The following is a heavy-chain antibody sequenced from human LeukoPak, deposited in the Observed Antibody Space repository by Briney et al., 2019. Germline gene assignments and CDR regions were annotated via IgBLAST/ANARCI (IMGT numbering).Heavy chain of an antibody. CDR3: ANDMAPYSSSSESLEY. CDR2: ISGDGGST. V-gene: IGHV3-43*02. J-gene: IGHJ4*02. CDR1: GFTFDDYA. D-gene: IGHD6-13*01. Sequence: GGSLRLSCAASGFTFDDYAMHWVRQAPGKGLEWVSLISGDGGSTYYIDSVKGRFTISRDNSKNSLYLQMNSLRTEDTALYYCANDMAPYSSSSESLEYWGQGTLVTVSS.